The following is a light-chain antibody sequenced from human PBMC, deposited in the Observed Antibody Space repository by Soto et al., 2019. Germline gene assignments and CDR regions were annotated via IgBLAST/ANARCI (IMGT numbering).Light chain of an antibody. CDR2: DVS. CDR1: SSDVGGYNY. Sequence: QSALTQPASVSGSPGQSITISCTGPSSDVGGYNYVSWYQQHPGKAPKLMIYDVSTRPSGVSNRFSGSKSGTTASLTISGLQAEDEADYYCSSYTSSSPLVFGGGTKLTVL. J-gene: IGLJ2*01. V-gene: IGLV2-14*01. CDR3: SSYTSSSPLV.